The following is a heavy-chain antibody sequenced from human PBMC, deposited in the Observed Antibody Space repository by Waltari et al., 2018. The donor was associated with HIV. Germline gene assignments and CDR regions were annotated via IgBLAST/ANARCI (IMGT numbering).Heavy chain of an antibody. V-gene: IGHV4-38-2*02. CDR1: GYAIRSGFY. D-gene: IGHD5-12*01. Sequence: QVQLQESGPGLVRPSETLSLNCTVSGYAIRSGFYWAWIRRHRGKGLEWIGSMFHSGSIYYNPSLKRRVAMSIDVTKNRFSLRLKSATATDTAFYYCARAQENSGGLAFHLCGRGTLVIVSS. CDR3: ARAQENSGGLAFHL. CDR2: MFHSGSI. J-gene: IGHJ1*01.